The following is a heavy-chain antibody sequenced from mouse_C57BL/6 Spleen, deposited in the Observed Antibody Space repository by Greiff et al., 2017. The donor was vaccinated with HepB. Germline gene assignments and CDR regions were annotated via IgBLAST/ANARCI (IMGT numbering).Heavy chain of an antibody. D-gene: IGHD4-1*01. J-gene: IGHJ4*01. CDR2: IDPENGDT. CDR1: GFNIKDDY. CDR3: TTGLTGTYYAMDY. V-gene: IGHV14-4*01. Sequence: EVQLQESGAELVRPGASVKLSCTASGFNIKDDYMHWVKQRPEQGLEWIGWIDPENGDTEYASKFQGKATITADTSSNTAYLQLSSLTSEDTAVYYCTTGLTGTYYAMDYWGQGTSVTVSS.